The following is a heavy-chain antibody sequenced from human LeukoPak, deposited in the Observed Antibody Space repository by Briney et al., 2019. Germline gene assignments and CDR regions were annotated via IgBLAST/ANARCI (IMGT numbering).Heavy chain of an antibody. J-gene: IGHJ3*02. D-gene: IGHD3-9*01. CDR3: ARHENIFSTFDR. V-gene: IGHV5-10-1*01. CDR1: GSIFTSYW. CDR2: IDPSDSYA. Sequence: GASLQISCKGSGSIFTSYWITWVRQLPGKGLEWMGRIDPSDSYANYSPSFQGHVTISADKSISTASLQWSSLKASDTAIYYCARHENIFSTFDRGGQGTMVTVSA.